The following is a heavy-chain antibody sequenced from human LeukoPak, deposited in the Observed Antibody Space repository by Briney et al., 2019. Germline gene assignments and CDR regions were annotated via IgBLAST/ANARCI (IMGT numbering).Heavy chain of an antibody. CDR1: GGSISSYY. D-gene: IGHD6-25*01. CDR3: ARGGAAVDDDYYYGMDV. Sequence: TSETLSLTCTVSGGSISSYYWSWIRQPPGKGLEWIGYIYYSGSTNYNPSLKSRVTISVDTSKNQFSLKLSSVTAADTAVYYCARGGAAVDDDYYYGMDVWGQGTTVTVSS. V-gene: IGHV4-59*01. CDR2: IYYSGST. J-gene: IGHJ6*02.